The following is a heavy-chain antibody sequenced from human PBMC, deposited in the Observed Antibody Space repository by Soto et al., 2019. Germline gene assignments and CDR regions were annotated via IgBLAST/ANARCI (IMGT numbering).Heavy chain of an antibody. CDR3: ARDGFKYSGSYRFDP. D-gene: IGHD1-26*01. CDR2: ISYDGSNK. J-gene: IGHJ5*02. V-gene: IGHV3-30-3*01. Sequence: GGSLRLSCAASGFTFSSYAMHWVRRAPGKGLEWVAVISYDGSNKYYADSVKGRFTISRDNSKNTLYLQMNSLRAEDTAVYYCARDGFKYSGSYRFDPWGQGTLVTVSS. CDR1: GFTFSSYA.